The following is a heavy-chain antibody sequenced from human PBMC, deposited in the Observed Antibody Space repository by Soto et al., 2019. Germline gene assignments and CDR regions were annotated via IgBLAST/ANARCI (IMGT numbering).Heavy chain of an antibody. CDR2: IYYSGST. D-gene: IGHD3-3*01. V-gene: IGHV4-31*03. Sequence: SETLSLTCTVSGGSINSGGYYWSWIRQHPGKGLEWIGYIYYSGSTYYNPSLKSRVTMSVDTSKNQFSLKLTSVTAADTAVYFCARAQTIFGIITIFDYWGQGTLVTVSS. CDR3: ARAQTIFGIITIFDY. CDR1: GGSINSGGYY. J-gene: IGHJ4*02.